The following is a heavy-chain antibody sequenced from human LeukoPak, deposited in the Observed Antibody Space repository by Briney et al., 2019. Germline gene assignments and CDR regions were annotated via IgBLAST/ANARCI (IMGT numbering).Heavy chain of an antibody. J-gene: IGHJ4*02. D-gene: IGHD7-27*01. CDR3: ARGPPNWGYDY. Sequence: ASVKVSCKASGYTFTSYDSNWVRQATGQRPEWMGWMSPNSGDTGYAQKFQDRVTMTRNTSISAAYMELSSLRSDDTAVYYCARGPPNWGYDYWGPGTLVTVSS. CDR2: MSPNSGDT. V-gene: IGHV1-8*01. CDR1: GYTFTSYD.